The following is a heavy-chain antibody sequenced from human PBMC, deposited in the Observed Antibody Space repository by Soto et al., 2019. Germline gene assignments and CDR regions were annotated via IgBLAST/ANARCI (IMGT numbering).Heavy chain of an antibody. CDR1: GFTFSSYG. Sequence: QVQLVESGGGVVQPGRSLRLSCAASGFTFSSYGMHWVRQAPGKGLEWVAVIWYDGSNKYYADSVKGRFTISRDNSKNTLYLQMNSLRAEDTAVYYCARDSKTATYYYYGMDVWGQGTTDTVSS. CDR2: IWYDGSNK. V-gene: IGHV3-33*01. CDR3: ARDSKTATYYYYGMDV. J-gene: IGHJ6*02. D-gene: IGHD6-25*01.